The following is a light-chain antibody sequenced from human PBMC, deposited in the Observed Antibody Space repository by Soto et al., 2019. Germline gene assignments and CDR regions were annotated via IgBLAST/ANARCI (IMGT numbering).Light chain of an antibody. CDR2: QAS. CDR1: QSISSY. Sequence: DIQMTQSPSTLSASVGDRVTITCRASQSISSYLAWYQQKPGKAPKLLIYQASSLESGVPSRFSGSGSGTEFTLNISSLQPDDFATYYCQQHASSSPTFGQGTKVEIK. CDR3: QQHASSSPT. J-gene: IGKJ1*01. V-gene: IGKV1-5*03.